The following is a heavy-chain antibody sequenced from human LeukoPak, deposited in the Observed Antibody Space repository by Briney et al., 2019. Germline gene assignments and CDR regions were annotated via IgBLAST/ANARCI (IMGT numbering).Heavy chain of an antibody. CDR3: ARETRGSYVPGLDS. CDR1: GFTFSSYW. V-gene: IGHV3-7*01. J-gene: IGHJ4*02. CDR2: IKQDGSEK. D-gene: IGHD1-26*01. Sequence: GGSLRLSCAASGFTFSSYWMSWVRQAPGKGLEWVANIKQDGSEKYYVDSVKGRFTISRDNAKNSLSLQMSSLRAEDTAVYYCARETRGSYVPGLDSWGQGTLVTVSS.